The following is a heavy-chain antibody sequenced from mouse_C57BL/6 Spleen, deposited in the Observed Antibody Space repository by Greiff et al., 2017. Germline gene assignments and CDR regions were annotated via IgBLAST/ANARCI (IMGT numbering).Heavy chain of an antibody. Sequence: VQLQQSGPELVKPGASVKISCKASGYSFTGYYMNWVKQSPEKSLEWIGEINPSTGGTTYNQKFKAKATLTVDKSSSTAYMQLKSLTSEDSAVYDCARVTTVDWYFDVWGTGTTVTVSS. D-gene: IGHD1-1*01. J-gene: IGHJ1*03. CDR1: GYSFTGYY. CDR3: ARVTTVDWYFDV. CDR2: INPSTGGT. V-gene: IGHV1-42*01.